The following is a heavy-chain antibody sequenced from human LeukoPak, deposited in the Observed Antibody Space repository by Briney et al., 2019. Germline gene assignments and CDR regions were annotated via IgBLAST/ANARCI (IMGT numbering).Heavy chain of an antibody. CDR3: ARAYSSGWIFGFDY. D-gene: IGHD6-19*01. V-gene: IGHV3-7*04. J-gene: IGHJ4*02. CDR2: IKQDGSEK. CDR1: GFTFSSYW. Sequence: DGSLTLSCAASGFTFSSYWMSWVRQAPGKGLEWVANIKQDGSEKYYVDSVKGRFTISRDNAKNSLYLQMNSLRAEDTAVYYCARAYSSGWIFGFDYWGQGPLVPVSS.